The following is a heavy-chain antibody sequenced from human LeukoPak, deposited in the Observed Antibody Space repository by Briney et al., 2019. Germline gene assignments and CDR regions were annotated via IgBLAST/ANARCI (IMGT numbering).Heavy chain of an antibody. J-gene: IGHJ4*02. CDR1: GFTFSSYW. CDR3: ARESSSFTHFDY. D-gene: IGHD6-13*01. V-gene: IGHV3-7*01. Sequence: GALMLSCAASGFTFSSYWMSWVRPAPGKGLEWVANIKQDGSEKYYVDSVKGRFTISRDNAKNSLYLQMNSLRAEDTAVYYCARESSSFTHFDYWGQGTLVTVSS. CDR2: IKQDGSEK.